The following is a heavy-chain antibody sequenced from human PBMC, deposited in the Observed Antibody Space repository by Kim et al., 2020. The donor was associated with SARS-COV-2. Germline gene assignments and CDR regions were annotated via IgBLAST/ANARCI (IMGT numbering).Heavy chain of an antibody. D-gene: IGHD4-4*01. CDR1: GFTFDNYV. Sequence: GGSLRLSCVASGFTFDNYVMLWVRQAPGKGLEWVSGISGSASWTYYPDPVKGRLTVSRDNSKNTLYLQMHSLRPEDTAVYYCAKTGSVTLDGDNNYMDVWGRGTTVTVSS. J-gene: IGHJ6*03. CDR2: ISGSASWT. CDR3: AKTGSVTLDGDNNYMDV. V-gene: IGHV3-23*01.